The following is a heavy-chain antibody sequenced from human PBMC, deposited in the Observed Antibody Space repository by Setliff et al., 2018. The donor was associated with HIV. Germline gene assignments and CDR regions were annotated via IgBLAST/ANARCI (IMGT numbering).Heavy chain of an antibody. Sequence: SETLSLTCAVYGGSFISYYWTWIRQPPGKGPEWIGEINHSGSTNYNPSLKSRVSISVDMSKNQFSLNLSSVTAADTAVYYCARGSSSIFEVLVLLPHSYYYMDVWGKGTTVTVSS. CDR2: INHSGST. V-gene: IGHV4-34*01. CDR1: GGSFISYY. CDR3: ARGSSSIFEVLVLLPHSYYYMDV. D-gene: IGHD3-3*01. J-gene: IGHJ6*03.